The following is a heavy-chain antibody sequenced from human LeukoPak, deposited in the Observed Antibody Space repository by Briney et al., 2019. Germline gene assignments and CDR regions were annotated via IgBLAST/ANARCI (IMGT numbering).Heavy chain of an antibody. CDR3: ARGSRHGWPGSAFDI. CDR1: GFTFSSYA. Sequence: SGRSLRLSCAASGFTFSSYAMHWVRQAPGKGLEWVAVMSYDGSNKYYADSVKGRFTISRDNSKNTLYLQMNSLRAEDTAVYYCARGSRHGWPGSAFDIWGQGTMVTVSS. CDR2: MSYDGSNK. D-gene: IGHD1-14*01. V-gene: IGHV3-30-3*01. J-gene: IGHJ3*02.